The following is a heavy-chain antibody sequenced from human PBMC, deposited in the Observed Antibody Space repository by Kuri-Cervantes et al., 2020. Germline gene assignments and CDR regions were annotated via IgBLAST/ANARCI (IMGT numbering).Heavy chain of an antibody. CDR2: ISGSGGST. D-gene: IGHD5-18*01. V-gene: IGHV3-23*01. Sequence: GESLKISCAASGFTFSSYAMSWVRQAPGKGLEWVSAISGSGGSTYYADSVKGRFTISRDNSKNTLYLQMNSLRVEDTAIYYCAKSHSQFPYGLDVWGQGTTVTVSS. J-gene: IGHJ6*02. CDR1: GFTFSSYA. CDR3: AKSHSQFPYGLDV.